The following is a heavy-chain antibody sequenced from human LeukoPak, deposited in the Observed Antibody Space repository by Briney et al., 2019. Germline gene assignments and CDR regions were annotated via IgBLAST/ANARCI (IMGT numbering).Heavy chain of an antibody. CDR2: INHSGST. CDR1: GGCIRGYY. D-gene: IGHD2-21*02. Sequence: SETLSLTCAVSGGCIRGYYWRWMRQPPGKGLEWIGEINHSGSTNYNPSLKSRVTISVDTSKNQFSLKLSSVTAADTAVYYCARGWQGRTAYYYYMDVWGKGTTVTVSS. J-gene: IGHJ6*03. V-gene: IGHV4-34*01. CDR3: ARGWQGRTAYYYYMDV.